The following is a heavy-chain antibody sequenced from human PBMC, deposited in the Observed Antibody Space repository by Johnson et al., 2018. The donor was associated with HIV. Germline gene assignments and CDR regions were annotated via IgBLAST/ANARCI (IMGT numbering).Heavy chain of an antibody. CDR1: GFTFSSYG. J-gene: IGHJ3*02. D-gene: IGHD6-6*01. CDR2: ISYEGSNN. Sequence: QMQLVESGGGVVQPGRSLRLSCAASGFTFSSYGMHWVRQAPGKGLEWVAVISYEGSNNYYADSVKGRFTISRDNSKNTLYLQMNSLRAEDTAVYYCAKVYSSSVPAPGIWGQGTMVTVSS. V-gene: IGHV3-30*18. CDR3: AKVYSSSVPAPGI.